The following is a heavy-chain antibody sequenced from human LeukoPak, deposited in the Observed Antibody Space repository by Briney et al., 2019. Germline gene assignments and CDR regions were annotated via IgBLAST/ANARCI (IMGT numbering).Heavy chain of an antibody. Sequence: SVKVSCKASGGTFSSYAISWVRQAPGQGLEWMGGIIPIFGTANYAQKFQGRVTITADESTSTAYMELSSLRSEDTAVYYCARKGQQLVLRGGYFDYWGQGTLVTVSS. J-gene: IGHJ4*02. CDR1: GGTFSSYA. V-gene: IGHV1-69*13. CDR3: ARKGQQLVLRGGYFDY. CDR2: IIPIFGTA. D-gene: IGHD6-13*01.